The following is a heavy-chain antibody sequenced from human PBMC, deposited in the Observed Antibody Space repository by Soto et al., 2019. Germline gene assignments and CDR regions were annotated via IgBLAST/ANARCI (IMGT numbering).Heavy chain of an antibody. CDR2: INHSGSN. V-gene: IGHV4-34*01. Sequence: SETLSLTCVVSGGSFSTYYYNWIRQSPGKGLEWIGEINHSGSNNCSPSLKSRVTMSLDTSKNQFSLKLTSVTAADTAVYYCARGGSNDWQVAFDIWGQGTMVTVSS. J-gene: IGHJ3*02. D-gene: IGHD3-9*01. CDR3: ARGGSNDWQVAFDI. CDR1: GGSFSTYY.